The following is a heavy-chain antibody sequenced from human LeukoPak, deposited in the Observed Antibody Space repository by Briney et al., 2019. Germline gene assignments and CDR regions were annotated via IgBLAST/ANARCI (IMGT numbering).Heavy chain of an antibody. Sequence: GTSLRLSCVDPGFTFSSYAMHWVRQAPGKGLEWVAVISYHGSEKYYADSVKGRFTISRDNSKNTLYLQMNSLRAEATAVYYCARDLKQWRGENYFDSWGPGTLITVSS. V-gene: IGHV3-30*01. J-gene: IGHJ4*02. CDR3: ARDLKQWRGENYFDS. D-gene: IGHD6-19*01. CDR1: GFTFSSYA. CDR2: ISYHGSEK.